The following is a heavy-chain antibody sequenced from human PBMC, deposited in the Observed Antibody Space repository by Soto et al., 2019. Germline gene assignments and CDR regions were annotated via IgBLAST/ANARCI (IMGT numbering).Heavy chain of an antibody. CDR1: GFSFNIYD. CDR3: ARVSWGGYYPDY. CDR2: IGSGSATI. J-gene: IGHJ4*02. V-gene: IGHV3-48*01. D-gene: IGHD3-3*01. Sequence: EVQLVESGGGLVQPGGSLRLSCASSGFSFNIYDMNWVRQAPGKGLEWVSHIGSGSATIYYADSVKGRFTVFRDNAKNALYLQMNSLRAEDTAVYYCARVSWGGYYPDYWGQGTLVTVSS.